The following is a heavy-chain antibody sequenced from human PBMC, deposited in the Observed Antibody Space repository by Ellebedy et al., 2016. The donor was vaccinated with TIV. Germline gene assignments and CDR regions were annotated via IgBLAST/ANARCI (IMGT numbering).Heavy chain of an antibody. CDR3: ARDDIVVVPVGSLDY. J-gene: IGHJ4*02. CDR1: GYTFSRYG. Sequence: ASVKVSXXASGYTFSRYGITWVRQAPGQGLEWMGWISGYNGNTNYAQKFRGRVTMTTDTSTSIAYMELRSLRSDDTAVYYYARDDIVVVPVGSLDYWGQGTPVTVSS. CDR2: ISGYNGNT. V-gene: IGHV1-18*01. D-gene: IGHD2-2*01.